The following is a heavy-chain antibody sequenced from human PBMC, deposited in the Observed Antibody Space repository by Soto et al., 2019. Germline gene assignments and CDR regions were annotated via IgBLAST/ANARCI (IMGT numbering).Heavy chain of an antibody. J-gene: IGHJ4*02. CDR3: ATVLYGDYVDYFDY. CDR1: GGSFSGYY. Sequence: ETLSLTCAVYGGSFSGYYWSWIRQPPGKGLEWIGEINHSGSTNYNPSLKSRVTISVDTSKNQFSLKLSSVTAADTAVYYCATVLYGDYVDYFDYWGQGTLVTVSS. CDR2: INHSGST. D-gene: IGHD4-17*01. V-gene: IGHV4-34*01.